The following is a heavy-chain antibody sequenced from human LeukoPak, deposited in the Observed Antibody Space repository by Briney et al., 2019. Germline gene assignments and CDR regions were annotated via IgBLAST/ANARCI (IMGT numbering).Heavy chain of an antibody. Sequence: GGSLRLSCAASGFTFTDYWMSWIRQAPGKGLEWISYISISGGTIYYAESVKGRFTISRDNAKSSLYLQMNSLRGEDTAVYYCARVGQFDSWGQGTLVTVSS. J-gene: IGHJ4*02. CDR2: ISISGGTI. CDR1: GFTFTDYW. CDR3: ARVGQFDS. V-gene: IGHV3-11*04.